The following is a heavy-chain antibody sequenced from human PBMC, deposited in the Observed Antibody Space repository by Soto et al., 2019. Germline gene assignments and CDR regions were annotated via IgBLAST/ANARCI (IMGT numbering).Heavy chain of an antibody. D-gene: IGHD5-18*01. CDR3: ARDNTAMATALDY. CDR1: GGSISSGGYY. Sequence: ASETLSLTCTVSGGSISSGGYYWSWIRQHPGKGLEWIGYIYYSGSTYYNPSLKSRVTISVDTSKNQFSLKLSSVTAADTAVYYCARDNTAMATALDYWGQGTLVTVSS. J-gene: IGHJ4*02. CDR2: IYYSGST. V-gene: IGHV4-31*03.